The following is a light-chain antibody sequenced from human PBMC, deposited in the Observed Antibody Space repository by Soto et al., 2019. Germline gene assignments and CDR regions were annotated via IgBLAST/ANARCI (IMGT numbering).Light chain of an antibody. V-gene: IGKV1-5*01. CDR3: QHYNSFSAT. CDR2: AAS. J-gene: IGKJ1*01. CDR1: QSISSF. Sequence: EIQMTQSPSTLSASVGARVTLACRTSQSISSFVAWYQQKPGKAPKLLISAASTLESGVPSRFRGTGSGTDFTLTISSLQHDDFATYYCQHYNSFSATFGQGTQVDIK.